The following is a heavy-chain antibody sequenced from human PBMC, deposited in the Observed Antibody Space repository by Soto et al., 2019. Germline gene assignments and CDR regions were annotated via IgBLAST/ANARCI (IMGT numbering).Heavy chain of an antibody. CDR2: IFANDET. CDR1: GFSLSDIRLG. Sequence: QVTLKESGPVLVKPAETLTLTCSISGFSLSDIRLGVSWIRQPPGKALEWLAHIFANDETTYSTSLKTRLTISKDTSKSQVVLTMTNLDPEDTGTYYCARMRPSGPYFDLFDTWGQGALVTVSS. V-gene: IGHV2-26*03. J-gene: IGHJ5*02. CDR3: ARMRPSGPYFDLFDT. D-gene: IGHD1-26*01.